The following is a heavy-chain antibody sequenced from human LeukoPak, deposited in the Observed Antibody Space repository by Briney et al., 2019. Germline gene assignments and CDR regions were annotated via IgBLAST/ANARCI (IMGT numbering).Heavy chain of an antibody. CDR3: ARANPTTPIYYFDF. Sequence: GGSLRLSCAGFGFTLRSHGMNWIRQAPGKGLEWVSYISSSGDRIYYADSVRGRLAISRDNDGNTLFLEMNTLRAEDTAVYYCARANPTTPIYYFDFWGRGTLVTVSS. V-gene: IGHV3-48*01. CDR2: ISSSGDRI. D-gene: IGHD4-17*01. CDR1: GFTLRSHG. J-gene: IGHJ4*02.